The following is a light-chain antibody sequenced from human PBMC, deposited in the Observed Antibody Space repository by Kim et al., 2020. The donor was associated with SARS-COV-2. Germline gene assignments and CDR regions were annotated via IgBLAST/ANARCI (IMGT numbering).Light chain of an antibody. J-gene: IGKJ1*01. CDR3: QQSNNWPPLT. V-gene: IGKV3-15*01. Sequence: SPRDRPTLSCRASQTITNKLVWYQPKPGQAPRLLIYDATTRATGIPARFIGSGSETDFTLTISSLQSEDFAVYYCQQSNNWPPLTFGQGTKVDIK. CDR1: QTITNK. CDR2: DAT.